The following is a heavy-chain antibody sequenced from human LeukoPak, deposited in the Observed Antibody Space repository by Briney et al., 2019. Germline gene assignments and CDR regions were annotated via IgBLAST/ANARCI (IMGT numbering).Heavy chain of an antibody. CDR1: GFTFSNAW. CDR3: TTAYYDILTGYLGAFDI. D-gene: IGHD3-9*01. J-gene: IGHJ3*02. V-gene: IGHV3-15*01. Sequence: PGGSLRLSCAASGFTFSNAWMSWVRQAPGKGLEWVGRIKSKTDGGTTDYAAPVKGRFTISRDDSKNTLYLQMNSLKTEDTAVYYCTTAYYDILTGYLGAFDIWGQGTMVTVSS. CDR2: IKSKTDGGTT.